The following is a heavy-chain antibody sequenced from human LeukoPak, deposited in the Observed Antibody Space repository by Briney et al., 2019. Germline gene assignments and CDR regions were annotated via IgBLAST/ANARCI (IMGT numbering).Heavy chain of an antibody. CDR3: ARVLGYCSSTSCYPPYYYYYYYMDV. V-gene: IGHV4-39*01. Sequence: SETLSLTCTVSGGSISSSSYYWGWIRQPPGKGLEWIGSIYYSGSTYYNPSLKSRVTISVDTSKNQFSLKLSSVTAADTAVYYCARVLGYCSSTSCYPPYYYYYYYMDVWGKGTTVTVSS. CDR1: GGSISSSSYY. J-gene: IGHJ6*03. CDR2: IYYSGST. D-gene: IGHD2-2*01.